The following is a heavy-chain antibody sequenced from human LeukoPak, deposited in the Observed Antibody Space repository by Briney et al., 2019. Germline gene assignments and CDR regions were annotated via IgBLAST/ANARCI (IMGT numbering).Heavy chain of an antibody. Sequence: GRSLRLSCAASGFTFSSYAMHWVRQAPGKGLEWVAVISYDGSNKYYADSVKGRFTISRDNSKNTLYLQMNSLRAEDTAVYYCAREHSYYYDSSGYPDYRGQGTLVTVSS. CDR2: ISYDGSNK. CDR1: GFTFSSYA. CDR3: AREHSYYYDSSGYPDY. J-gene: IGHJ4*02. V-gene: IGHV3-30*01. D-gene: IGHD3-22*01.